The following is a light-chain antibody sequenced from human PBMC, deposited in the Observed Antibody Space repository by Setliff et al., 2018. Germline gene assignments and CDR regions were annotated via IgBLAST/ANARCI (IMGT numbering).Light chain of an antibody. CDR1: SSDVGGSNY. J-gene: IGLJ1*01. Sequence: QSALTQPASVSGSPGQSITISCTGTSSDVGGSNYVSWYQQHPGKAPKLMIYDVSKWPSGVSNRFSGSKSGNTASLTISGLQAEDEAEYYCSSYTSTSTDVFGTGTKVTVL. CDR3: SSYTSTSTDV. CDR2: DVS. V-gene: IGLV2-14*01.